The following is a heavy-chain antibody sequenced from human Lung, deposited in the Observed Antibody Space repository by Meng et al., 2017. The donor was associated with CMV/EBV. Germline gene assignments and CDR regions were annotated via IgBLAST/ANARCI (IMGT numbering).Heavy chain of an antibody. Sequence: SCAASGFPFRTNSMNWVRQAPGKGLEWVSYISGSNGNIYYADSVKGRFTISRDNTKKSLFLQMNSLRVEDTAVYYCARGPTDYYALDVWG. J-gene: IGHJ6*02. V-gene: IGHV3-48*04. CDR3: ARGPTDYYALDV. D-gene: IGHD4-11*01. CDR2: ISGSNGNI. CDR1: GFPFRTNS.